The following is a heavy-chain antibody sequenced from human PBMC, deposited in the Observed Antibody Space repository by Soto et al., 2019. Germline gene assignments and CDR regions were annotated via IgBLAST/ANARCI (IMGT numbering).Heavy chain of an antibody. V-gene: IGHV4-30-4*01. J-gene: IGHJ6*02. CDR3: DRAAAEGSDRYCRGGSCYSPYYYYYGMDV. Sequence: QVQLQESGPGLVKPSQTLSLTCTVSGGSISSGDYYWSWIRQPPGKGLEWIGYIYYSGSTYYNPSPKSRVTRSVETTKNLFSLKLSAVTAADTAVYYCDRAAAEGSDRYCRGGSCYSPYYYYYGMDVWGQGTTVTVSS. CDR2: IYYSGST. D-gene: IGHD2-15*01. CDR1: GGSISSGDYY.